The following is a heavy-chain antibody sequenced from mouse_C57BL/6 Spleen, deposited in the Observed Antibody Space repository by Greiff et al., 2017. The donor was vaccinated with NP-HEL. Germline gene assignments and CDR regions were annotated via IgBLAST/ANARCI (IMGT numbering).Heavy chain of an antibody. CDR2: INPSSGYT. CDR3: ARRGLYYDYDELYYFDY. V-gene: IGHV1-7*01. J-gene: IGHJ2*01. D-gene: IGHD2-4*01. CDR1: GSTFTSYW. Sequence: VKVVESGAELAKPGASVKLSCKASGSTFTSYWMHWVTQRPGQGLEWIGYINPSSGYTKYNQKFKDKATLTADKSSSTAYMQLSSLTYEDSAVYYCARRGLYYDYDELYYFDYWGQGTTLTVSS.